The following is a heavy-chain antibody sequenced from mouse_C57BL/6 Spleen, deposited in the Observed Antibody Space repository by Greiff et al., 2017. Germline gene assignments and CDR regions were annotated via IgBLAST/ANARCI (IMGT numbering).Heavy chain of an antibody. D-gene: IGHD1-1*01. V-gene: IGHV5-4*01. CDR2: ISDGGSYT. J-gene: IGHJ1*03. CDR3: ARDRDFITDFDV. CDR1: GFTFSSYA. Sequence: EVMLVESGGGLVKPGGSLKLSCAASGFTFSSYAMSWVRQTPEKRLEWVATISDGGSYTYYPDNVKGRFTISRDNAKNNLYLQMSHLKSEDTAMYYCARDRDFITDFDVWGTGTTVTVSS.